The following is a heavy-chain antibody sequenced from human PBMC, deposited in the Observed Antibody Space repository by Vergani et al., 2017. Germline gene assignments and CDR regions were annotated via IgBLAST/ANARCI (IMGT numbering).Heavy chain of an antibody. CDR3: AGPQGTSAYYYGGFDY. CDR2: ISGGDGST. D-gene: IGHD3-22*01. Sequence: EVQLLESGGGLVQPGGSLRLSCAASGFTFSSYAMTWVRQAPGRGLEWVSSISGGDGSTYYAYSVKGRFTFSRDNSKNTLSLQMNSLTAEDTAIYYCAGPQGTSAYYYGGFDYWGQGILVTVSS. V-gene: IGHV3-23*01. J-gene: IGHJ4*02. CDR1: GFTFSSYA.